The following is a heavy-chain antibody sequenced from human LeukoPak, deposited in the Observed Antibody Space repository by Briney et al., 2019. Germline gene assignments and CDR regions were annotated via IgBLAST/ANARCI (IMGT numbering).Heavy chain of an antibody. J-gene: IGHJ5*02. V-gene: IGHV3-33*01. D-gene: IGHD2-8*01. CDR3: ARDGSTNYQNWFDP. CDR2: IYYVGSIE. Sequence: TGGSLRLSCAASGFTFSVYGMHWVRQAPGKGLEWVAFIYYVGSIEYYVDPVKGRFTISRDNSKNTLFLQLNNLRAEDTAVYYCARDGSTNYQNWFDPWGQGTLVTVSS. CDR1: GFTFSVYG.